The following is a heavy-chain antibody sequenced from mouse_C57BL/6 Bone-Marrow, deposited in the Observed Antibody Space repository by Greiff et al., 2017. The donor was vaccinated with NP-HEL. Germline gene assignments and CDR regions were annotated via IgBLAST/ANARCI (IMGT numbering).Heavy chain of an antibody. CDR2: IYPRSGNT. CDR3: ARRRGFYCDYDVAWFAY. Sequence: VQLQESGAELARPGASVKLSCKASGYTFTSYGISWVKQRTGQGLEWIGEIYPRSGNTYYNEKFKGKATLTADKSSSTAYMELRSLTSEDSAVYFCARRRGFYCDYDVAWFAYWGQGTLVTVSA. J-gene: IGHJ3*01. V-gene: IGHV1-81*01. CDR1: GYTFTSYG. D-gene: IGHD2-4*01.